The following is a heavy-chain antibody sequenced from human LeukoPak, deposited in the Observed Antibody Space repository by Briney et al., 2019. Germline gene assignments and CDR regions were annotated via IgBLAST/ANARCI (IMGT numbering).Heavy chain of an antibody. CDR2: INWNGGST. CDR3: AREGELGGYCSSTSCYAFDY. D-gene: IGHD2-2*01. CDR1: GFTFDDYG. J-gene: IGHJ4*02. V-gene: IGHV3-20*04. Sequence: GGSLRLSCAASGFTFDDYGMSWVRQAPGKGLGWVSGINWNGGSTGYADSVKGRFTISRDNAKNSLYLQMNSLRAEDTALYYCAREGELGGYCSSTSCYAFDYWGQGTLVTVSS.